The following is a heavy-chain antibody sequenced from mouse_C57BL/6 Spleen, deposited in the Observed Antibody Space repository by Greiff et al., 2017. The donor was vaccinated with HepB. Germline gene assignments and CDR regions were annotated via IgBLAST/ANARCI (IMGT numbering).Heavy chain of an antibody. CDR1: GYTFTSYW. J-gene: IGHJ4*01. CDR2: IYPGSGST. V-gene: IGHV1-55*01. Sequence: QVQLQQPGAELVKPGASVKMSCKASGYTFTSYWITWVKQRPGQGLEWIGDIYPGSGSTNYNEKFKSKATLTVDTSSSTAYMQLSSLTSEDSAVYYCARGGSGSTHYAMDYWGQGTSVTVSS. D-gene: IGHD1-1*01. CDR3: ARGGSGSTHYAMDY.